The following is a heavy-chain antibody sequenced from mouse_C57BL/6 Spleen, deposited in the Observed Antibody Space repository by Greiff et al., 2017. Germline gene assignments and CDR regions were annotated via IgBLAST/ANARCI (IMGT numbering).Heavy chain of an antibody. J-gene: IGHJ4*01. Sequence: VQLQQSGPELVKPGASVKISCKASGYSFTDYNMNWVKQSHGKSLEWIGVINPNYGTTSYNQKFKGKATLTVDQSSRTAYMQLNSLTSEYSAVYYCSSRSCVTTMDYWGQGTSVTVSS. CDR2: INPNYGTT. V-gene: IGHV1-39*01. CDR3: SSRSCVTTMDY. D-gene: IGHD1-1*01. CDR1: GYSFTDYN.